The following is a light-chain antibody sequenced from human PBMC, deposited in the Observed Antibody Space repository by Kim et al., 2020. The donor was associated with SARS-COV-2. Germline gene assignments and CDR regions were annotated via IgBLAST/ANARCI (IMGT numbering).Light chain of an antibody. V-gene: IGKV3-15*01. CDR3: QQYNHWPPKA. CDR1: QHVGNY. Sequence: ETVVTQSPATLSLSPGERATLSCRASQHVGNYLAWYQQKPGQAPRLLIYSTSIRATGIPARFSGSGSGTEFTLTISSLQSEDFAVYYCQQYNHWPPKAFGQGTKVDIK. CDR2: STS. J-gene: IGKJ1*01.